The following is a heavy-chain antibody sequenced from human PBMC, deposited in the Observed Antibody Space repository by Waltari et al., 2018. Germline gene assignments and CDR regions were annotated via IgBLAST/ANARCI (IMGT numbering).Heavy chain of an antibody. CDR2: ISDSGGT. CDR1: GGSSGGYY. J-gene: IGHJ3*02. Sequence: QLQLQQWGAGLLKPSETLSLSCTVYGGSSGGYYWTWLRQTPGKGLGGIGEISDSGGTKYTPSLKSRVTISLETSKNQFSLKLASVTAADTGMYYCARDSELGAVFDIWGQGTMVTVSS. D-gene: IGHD7-27*01. V-gene: IGHV4-34*01. CDR3: ARDSELGAVFDI.